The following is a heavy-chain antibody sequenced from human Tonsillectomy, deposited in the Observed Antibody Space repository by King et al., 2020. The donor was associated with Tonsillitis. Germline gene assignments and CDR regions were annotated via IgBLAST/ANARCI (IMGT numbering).Heavy chain of an antibody. J-gene: IGHJ2*01. CDR1: GFTFANYG. CDR2: IAYDASYE. D-gene: IGHD3-16*01. V-gene: IGHV3-30*18. Sequence: VQLVESGGGVVQPGTSLRLSCAASGFTFANYGMHWVRQAPGKGLEWVALIAYDASYENYADSVQGRFTISRDNSKNTLYLEMNRLRVEDTAVYYCAKDGICLSDWYFDLWGRGTLVTVSS. CDR3: AKDGICLSDWYFDL.